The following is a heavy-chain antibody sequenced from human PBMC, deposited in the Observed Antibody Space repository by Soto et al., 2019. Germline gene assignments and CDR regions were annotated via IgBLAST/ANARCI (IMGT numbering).Heavy chain of an antibody. J-gene: IGHJ6*02. CDR2: ISYDGSNK. D-gene: IGHD5-18*01. V-gene: IGHV3-30-3*01. CDR3: AREPADTAMDPYYYYGMDV. Sequence: QVQLVESGGGVVQPGRSLRLSCAASGFTFSSYAMHWVRQAPGKGLEWVAVISYDGSNKYYADSVKGRFTISRDNSKNTLYLQMNSLRAEDTAVYYCAREPADTAMDPYYYYGMDVWGQGTTVTVSS. CDR1: GFTFSSYA.